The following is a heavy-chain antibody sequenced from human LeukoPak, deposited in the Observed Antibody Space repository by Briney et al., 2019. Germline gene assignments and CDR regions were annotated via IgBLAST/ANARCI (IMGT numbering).Heavy chain of an antibody. D-gene: IGHD2-2*01. J-gene: IGHJ3*02. V-gene: IGHV5-51*01. CDR1: GYSFTSYW. Sequence: GESLKISCKGSGYSFTSYWIGWVRQMPGKGLEWMGIIYPGDSDTRYSPSFQGQVTISADKSISTAYLQWSSLKASDTAMYYCARRSGCRGYCSSTRLGGAFDIWGQGAMVTVSS. CDR3: ARRSGCRGYCSSTRLGGAFDI. CDR2: IYPGDSDT.